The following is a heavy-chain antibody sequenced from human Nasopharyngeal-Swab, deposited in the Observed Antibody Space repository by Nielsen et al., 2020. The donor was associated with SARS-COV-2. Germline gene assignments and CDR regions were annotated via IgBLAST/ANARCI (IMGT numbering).Heavy chain of an antibody. V-gene: IGHV3-23*03. Sequence: GESLKISCAASGFAFSNYAMNWVRQAPGKGLEWVSVLYADGSSTYYADSVKGRFTISRDNSKNTLYLQMNSLRAEDTAVYYCAKDEDSSGWPGGVDYWGQGTLVTVSS. CDR3: AKDEDSSGWPGGVDY. CDR1: GFAFSNYA. J-gene: IGHJ4*02. D-gene: IGHD6-19*01. CDR2: LYADGSST.